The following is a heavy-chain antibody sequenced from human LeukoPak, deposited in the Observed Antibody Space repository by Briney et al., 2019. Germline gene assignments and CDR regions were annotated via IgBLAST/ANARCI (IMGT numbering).Heavy chain of an antibody. CDR3: TELGITMIGGV. D-gene: IGHD3-10*02. J-gene: IGHJ6*04. CDR2: ISSSGSTI. CDR1: GFTFSSYE. Sequence: GGSLRLSCAASGFTFSSYEMNWVRQAPGKGLEWVSYISSSGSTIYYADSVKGRFTISRDNAKNSLYLQMNSLRAEDTAVYYCTELGITMIGGVWGKGTTVTISS. V-gene: IGHV3-48*03.